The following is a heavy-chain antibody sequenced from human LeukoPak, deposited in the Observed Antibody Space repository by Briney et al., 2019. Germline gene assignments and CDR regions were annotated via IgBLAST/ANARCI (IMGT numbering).Heavy chain of an antibody. CDR3: TELGITMIGGV. D-gene: IGHD3-10*02. J-gene: IGHJ6*04. CDR2: ISSSGSTI. CDR1: GFTFSSYE. Sequence: GGSLRLSCAASGFTFSSYEMNWVRQAPGKGLEWVSYISSSGSTIYYADSVKGRFTISRDNAKNSLYLQMNSLRAEDTAVYYCTELGITMIGGVWGKGTTVTISS. V-gene: IGHV3-48*03.